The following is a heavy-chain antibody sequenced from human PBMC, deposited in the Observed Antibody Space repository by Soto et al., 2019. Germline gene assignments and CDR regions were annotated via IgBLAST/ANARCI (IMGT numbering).Heavy chain of an antibody. CDR1: GFTFSNYW. CDR2: ISYDGATQ. CDR3: ATKARVTNYLYYGMDV. D-gene: IGHD2-21*02. V-gene: IGHV3-30*03. Sequence: GGSLRLSCAASGFTFSNYWMTWVRQAPGKGLEWLAVISYDGATQYYGDTVKGRFTISRDNSKNTLFLHMGRLRAEDTAMYYCATKARVTNYLYYGMDVWGLGTTVTVSS. J-gene: IGHJ6*02.